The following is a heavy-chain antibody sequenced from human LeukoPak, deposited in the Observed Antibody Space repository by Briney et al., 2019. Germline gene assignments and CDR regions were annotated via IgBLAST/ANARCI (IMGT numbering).Heavy chain of an antibody. D-gene: IGHD2-15*01. Sequence: SETLSLTCAVYGGSSSGYYWSWIRQPPGKGLEWIGEINHSGSTNYNPSLKSRVTISVDTSKNQFSLKLSSVTDADTAVYYCARGNIVVVVAATRRYGMDVWGQGTTVAVSS. CDR1: GGSSSGYY. CDR2: INHSGST. CDR3: ARGNIVVVVAATRRYGMDV. V-gene: IGHV4-34*01. J-gene: IGHJ6*02.